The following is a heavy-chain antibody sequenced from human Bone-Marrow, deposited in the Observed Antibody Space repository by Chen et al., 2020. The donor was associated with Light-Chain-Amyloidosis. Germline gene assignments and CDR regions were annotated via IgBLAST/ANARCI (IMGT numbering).Heavy chain of an antibody. D-gene: IGHD5-12*01. Sequence: EVQLEQSGPEVKKPGESLKIPCKGSGYTFPNYWIGWVRQMPGKGLEWMGVIYPDDSDARYSPSFEGQVTISADKSITTAYLQWRSLKASDTAMYYCARRRDGYNFDYWGQGTLVPVSS. CDR2: IYPDDSDA. J-gene: IGHJ4*02. CDR1: GYTFPNYW. V-gene: IGHV5-51*01. CDR3: ARRRDGYNFDY.